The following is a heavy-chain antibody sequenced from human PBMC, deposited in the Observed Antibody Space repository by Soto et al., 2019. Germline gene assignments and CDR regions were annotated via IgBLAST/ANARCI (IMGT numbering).Heavy chain of an antibody. CDR3: ARSKHIVVVTAIQNNWFDP. CDR2: INHSGST. D-gene: IGHD2-21*02. Sequence: PSETLSLTCAVYGGSFSGYYWSWIRQPPGKGLEWIGEINHSGSTNYNPSLKSRVTISVDTSKNQFSLKLSSVTAADTAVYYCARSKHIVVVTAIQNNWFDPWGQGTLVTVSS. J-gene: IGHJ5*02. V-gene: IGHV4-34*01. CDR1: GGSFSGYY.